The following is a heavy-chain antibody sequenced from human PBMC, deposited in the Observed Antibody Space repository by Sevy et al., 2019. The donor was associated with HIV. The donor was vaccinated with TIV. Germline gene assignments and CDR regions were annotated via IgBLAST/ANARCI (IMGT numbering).Heavy chain of an antibody. CDR3: VKGGPTAAHYFYYGMDV. J-gene: IGHJ6*02. V-gene: IGHV3-23*01. CDR2: ISGSGEST. D-gene: IGHD2-2*01. CDR1: GFTFSSYA. Sequence: GGSLRLSCAASGFTFSSYAMSWVRQAPGKGLEWVSAISGSGESTYYADSVKGRFTISRDNSKNTLYLQMNSLRAEDTAVYYCVKGGPTAAHYFYYGMDVWGQGTTVTVSS.